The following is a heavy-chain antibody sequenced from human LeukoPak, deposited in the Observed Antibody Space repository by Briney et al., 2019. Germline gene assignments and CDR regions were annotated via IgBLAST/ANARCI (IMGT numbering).Heavy chain of an antibody. Sequence: PGGSLRLSCAASGFTFDDYAMHWVRQAPGKGLEWVSGISWNSGSIGYADSVKGRFTISRDNAKNSLYLQMNSLRAEDTALYYCAKAHRLRYLDYWGQGTLVTVSS. CDR1: GFTFDDYA. CDR2: ISWNSGSI. D-gene: IGHD4-17*01. J-gene: IGHJ4*02. CDR3: AKAHRLRYLDY. V-gene: IGHV3-9*01.